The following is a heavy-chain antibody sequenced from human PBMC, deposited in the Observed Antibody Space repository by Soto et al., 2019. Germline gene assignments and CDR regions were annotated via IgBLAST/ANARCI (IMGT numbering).Heavy chain of an antibody. J-gene: IGHJ5*02. D-gene: IGHD2-2*01. CDR1: GFTFSSYS. CDR2: ISSSSSYI. Sequence: EVQLVESGGGLVKPGGSLRLSCAAYGFTFSSYSMNWVRQAPGKGLEWVSSISSSSSYIYYADSVKGRFTISRDNAKNSLYLQMNSLRAEDTAVYYCARGGYCSSTSCYAGLYNWFDPWGQGTLVTVSS. V-gene: IGHV3-21*01. CDR3: ARGGYCSSTSCYAGLYNWFDP.